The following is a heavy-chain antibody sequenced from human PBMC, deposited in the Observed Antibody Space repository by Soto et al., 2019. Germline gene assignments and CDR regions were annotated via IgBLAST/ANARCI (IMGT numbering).Heavy chain of an antibody. D-gene: IGHD2-2*02. J-gene: IGHJ4*02. Sequence: GGSLRLSCTASGFTFNTYGMHWVRQAPGKGLEWVAVISYDGSDKFYADSVKGRFTISRDNSKNALYLQMSSLRPEDTAIYYCAKSPNFYCSSPNCYKYYFDYWGQGTLVTVSS. CDR3: AKSPNFYCSSPNCYKYYFDY. CDR1: GFTFNTYG. V-gene: IGHV3-30*18. CDR2: ISYDGSDK.